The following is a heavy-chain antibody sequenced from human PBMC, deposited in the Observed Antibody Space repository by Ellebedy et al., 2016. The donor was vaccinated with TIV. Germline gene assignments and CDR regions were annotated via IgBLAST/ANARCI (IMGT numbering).Heavy chain of an antibody. CDR3: VKDLIAERGFYYGMDV. D-gene: IGHD6-13*01. CDR1: GFTFSSYA. CDR2: ISYDGSNK. Sequence: GGSLRLSCAASGFTFSSYAMHWVRQAPGKGLEWVAVISYDGSNKYYADSVKGRFTISRDNSRNTLYLQMNSLRAEDTALYYCVKDLIAERGFYYGMDVWGQGTTVTVSS. V-gene: IGHV3-30-3*01. J-gene: IGHJ6*02.